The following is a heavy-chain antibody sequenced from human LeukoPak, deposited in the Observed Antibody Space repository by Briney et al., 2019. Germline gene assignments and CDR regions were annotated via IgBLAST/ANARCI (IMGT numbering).Heavy chain of an antibody. CDR1: GFTFSSYS. V-gene: IGHV3-48*01. Sequence: GGSLRLSCAASGFTFSSYSMLWVRQAPGKGLEWVSYISSSSSTIYYADSVKGRFTISRDNAKNSLYLQMNSLRAEDTAVYYCAREATNYGDHTMMIWGQGTLVTVSS. CDR2: ISSSSSTI. CDR3: AREATNYGDHTMMI. D-gene: IGHD4-17*01. J-gene: IGHJ4*02.